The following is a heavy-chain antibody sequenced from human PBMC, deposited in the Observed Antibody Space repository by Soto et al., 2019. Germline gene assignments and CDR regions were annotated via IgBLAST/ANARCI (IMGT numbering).Heavy chain of an antibody. V-gene: IGHV3-23*01. Sequence: PGGSLRLSCAASGFTFTSYAMTWVRQGPGKGLEWVSSIGTTTGDILYADSVKGRFTTSRDNSKNTLYLQINSQRTEDTAIYYCAKRSPSGTYYFDYWGQGTLVTVSS. J-gene: IGHJ4*02. CDR3: AKRSPSGTYYFDY. D-gene: IGHD1-26*01. CDR1: GFTFTSYA. CDR2: IGTTTGDI.